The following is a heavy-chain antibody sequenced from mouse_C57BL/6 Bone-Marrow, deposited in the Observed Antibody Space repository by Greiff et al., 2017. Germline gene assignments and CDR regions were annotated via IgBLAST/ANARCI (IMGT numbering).Heavy chain of an antibody. CDR3: ARTAETVGDY. J-gene: IGHJ2*01. D-gene: IGHD1-1*01. CDR1: GYTFTDYY. Sequence: EVQLQQSGPELVKPGASVKISCTASGYTFTDYYMNWVKQSHGKSLEWIGDINTNNGGTSYTQKFKGQATLTVAKSSSTAYMELRSLTSEDSAVYYCARTAETVGDYWGQGTTLTVSS. CDR2: INTNNGGT. V-gene: IGHV1-26*01.